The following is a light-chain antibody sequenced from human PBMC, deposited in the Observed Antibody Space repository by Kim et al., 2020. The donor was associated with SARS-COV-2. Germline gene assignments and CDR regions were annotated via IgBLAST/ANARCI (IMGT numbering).Light chain of an antibody. Sequence: DTINCKSSKSVLYSSNNKNYLAWYQQKPGQPPKLLIYWASTRESGVPDRFSGSGSGTDFTLTISSLQAEDVAVYYCQQYYSTPPTFGQGTKVDIK. V-gene: IGKV4-1*01. CDR2: WAS. CDR3: QQYYSTPPT. J-gene: IGKJ1*01. CDR1: KSVLYSSNNKNY.